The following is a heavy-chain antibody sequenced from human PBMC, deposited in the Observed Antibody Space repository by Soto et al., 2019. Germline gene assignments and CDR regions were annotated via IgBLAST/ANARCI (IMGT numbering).Heavy chain of an antibody. V-gene: IGHV4-59*01. Sequence: SETLTLTCTVSGGSISSYYWSWLRQPPGKGLEWIGYIYYSGSTNYNPSLKSRVTISVDTSKNQFSLKLSSVTAADTAVYYCARGASIGLWLEWEIAAFDIWGQGTMVTVSS. CDR1: GGSISSYY. D-gene: IGHD1-26*01. CDR2: IYYSGST. CDR3: ARGASIGLWLEWEIAAFDI. J-gene: IGHJ3*02.